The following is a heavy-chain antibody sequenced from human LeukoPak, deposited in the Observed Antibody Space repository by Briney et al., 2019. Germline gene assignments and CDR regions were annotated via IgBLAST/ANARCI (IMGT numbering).Heavy chain of an antibody. D-gene: IGHD6-13*01. CDR1: GFTFSSYW. Sequence: PGGSLRLSCAASGFTFSSYWMSWVRQAPGKGLEWVANIKQDGSEKYYVDSVKGRFTISRDNAKNSLYLQMNSLRAEDTAVYYCARELSTPGWYSSSWLIFDYWGQGTLVTVSS. CDR3: ARELSTPGWYSSSWLIFDY. J-gene: IGHJ4*02. CDR2: IKQDGSEK. V-gene: IGHV3-7*01.